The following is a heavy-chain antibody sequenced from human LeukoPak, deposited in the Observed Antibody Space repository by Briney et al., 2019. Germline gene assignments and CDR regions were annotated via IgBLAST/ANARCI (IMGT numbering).Heavy chain of an antibody. CDR1: GGSISSGGYS. CDR2: IYHSGST. V-gene: IGHV4-30-2*01. J-gene: IGHJ4*02. Sequence: SETLSLTCTVSGGSISSGGYSWSWIRQPPGKGLEWIGYIYHSGSTYYNPSLKSRVTISVDRSKNQFSLKLSSVTAADTAVYYCARGMMTTVTSWGQGTLVTVSS. CDR3: ARGMMTTVTS. D-gene: IGHD4-17*01.